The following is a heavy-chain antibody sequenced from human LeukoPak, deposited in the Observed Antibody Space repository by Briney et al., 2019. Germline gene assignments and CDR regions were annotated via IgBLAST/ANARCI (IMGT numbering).Heavy chain of an antibody. Sequence: SETLSLTCTVSGGSISSYYWSWIRQPPGKGLEWIGYIFYSGSTNYNPSLKSRVTISVDTSKNQFSLKLSSVTAADTAVYYCARHRFLLGIYYYYGMDVWGQGTTVTVSS. CDR1: GGSISSYY. V-gene: IGHV4-59*08. CDR3: ARHRFLLGIYYYYGMDV. D-gene: IGHD3-9*01. CDR2: IFYSGST. J-gene: IGHJ6*02.